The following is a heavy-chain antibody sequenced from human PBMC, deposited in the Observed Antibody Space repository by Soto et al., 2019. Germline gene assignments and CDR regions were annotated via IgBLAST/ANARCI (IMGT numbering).Heavy chain of an antibody. D-gene: IGHD5-18*01. Sequence: ASVKVSCKASGYTFTRDQIHWVRQAPGQGLEWMGMIDPSGGKTNYAQKFQGRVTMTRHTSTSTVYIALSSLRSEDTAIYFCARVMRSLLSITALDTWGQGTLVTVSS. CDR3: ARVMRSLLSITALDT. J-gene: IGHJ5*02. V-gene: IGHV1-46*01. CDR1: GYTFTRDQ. CDR2: IDPSGGKT.